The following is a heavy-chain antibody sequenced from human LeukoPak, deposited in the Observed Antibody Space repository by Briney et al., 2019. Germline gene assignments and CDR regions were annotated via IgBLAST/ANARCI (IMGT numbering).Heavy chain of an antibody. CDR2: INTNTGNP. CDR1: GYTFTNYA. V-gene: IGHV7-4-1*02. D-gene: IGHD2-15*01. J-gene: IGHJ4*02. CDR3: ARAAYCSDSTCYSRD. Sequence: ASVKVSCKASGYTFTNYAMKWVRQAPGQGLEWMGWINTNTGNPPYAQGFAGRFVFSLDTSITTAYLEISSLKAEDTAVYYCARAAYCSDSTCYSRDWGQGTLVTVSS.